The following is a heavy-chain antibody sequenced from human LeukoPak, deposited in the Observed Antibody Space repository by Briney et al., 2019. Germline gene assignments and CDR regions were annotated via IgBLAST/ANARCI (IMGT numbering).Heavy chain of an antibody. CDR2: IWYDGSNK. J-gene: IGHJ4*02. CDR1: GFTFSSYG. CDR3: ARDSYYYDSTGSDFDY. Sequence: GGSLRLSCAASGFTFSSYGMHWVRQAPGKGLEWVAVIWYDGSNKYYADSVKGRFTISRDNSKNTLYLQMNSLRAEDTAVYYCARDSYYYDSTGSDFDYWGQGTLVTVSS. D-gene: IGHD3-22*01. V-gene: IGHV3-33*01.